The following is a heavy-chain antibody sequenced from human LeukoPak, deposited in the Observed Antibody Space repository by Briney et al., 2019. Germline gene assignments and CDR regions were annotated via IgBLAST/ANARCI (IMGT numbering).Heavy chain of an antibody. V-gene: IGHV4-59*12. CDR3: ARLDSSGYHKSLDY. Sequence: SETLSLTCTVSGGSISSYYWSWIRQPPGKGLEWIGYIYYSGSTYYNPSLKSRVTISVDTSKNQFSLKLSSVTAADTAVYYCARLDSSGYHKSLDYWGQGTLVTVSS. D-gene: IGHD3-22*01. J-gene: IGHJ4*02. CDR1: GGSISSYY. CDR2: IYYSGST.